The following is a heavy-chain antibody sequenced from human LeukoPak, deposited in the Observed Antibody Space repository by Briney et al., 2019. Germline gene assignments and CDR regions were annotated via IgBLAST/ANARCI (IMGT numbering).Heavy chain of an antibody. D-gene: IGHD2-2*02. J-gene: IGHJ4*02. CDR1: GFIFNNYA. CDR3: AKDNRRHYTRGPNPDSLH. V-gene: IGHV3-9*01. Sequence: GGSLRLSCAGSGFIFNNYAMHWVRQPPGKGLEWVSGISWNSGSIDYADSVKGRFTISRDNAKNSLYLQMNSLRVEDTAFYYCAKDNRRHYTRGPNPDSLHWGQGALVTVSS. CDR2: ISWNSGSI.